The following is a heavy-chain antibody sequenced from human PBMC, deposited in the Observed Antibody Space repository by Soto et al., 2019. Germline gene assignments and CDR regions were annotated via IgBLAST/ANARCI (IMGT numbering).Heavy chain of an antibody. CDR2: IIPISETT. J-gene: IGHJ6*02. D-gene: IGHD2-2*01. CDR3: ARSQGSSTSLEIYYYYCYGMDV. V-gene: IGHV1-69*01. Sequence: QVQLVQSGAEVQKPGSSVKVSCKASGGTFSSYAISWVRQAPGQGLEWMGGIIPISETTNYAQKFQGRVKITADESKSTAYRELSSLRSEDTAVYYCARSQGSSTSLEIYYYYCYGMDVWGQGTTVTVSS. CDR1: GGTFSSYA.